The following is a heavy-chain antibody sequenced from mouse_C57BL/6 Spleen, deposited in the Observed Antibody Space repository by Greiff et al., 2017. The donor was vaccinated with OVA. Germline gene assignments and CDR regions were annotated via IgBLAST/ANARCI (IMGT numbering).Heavy chain of an antibody. V-gene: IGHV1-26*01. J-gene: IGHJ4*01. D-gene: IGHD2-4*01. Sequence: EVQLKQSGPELVKPGASVKISCKASGYTFTDYYMNWVKQSHGKSLEWIGDINPNNGGTSYNQKFKGKATLTVDKSSSTAYMELRSLTSEDSAVYYCARSGDYDYAMDYWGQGTSVTVSS. CDR3: ARSGDYDYAMDY. CDR1: GYTFTDYY. CDR2: INPNNGGT.